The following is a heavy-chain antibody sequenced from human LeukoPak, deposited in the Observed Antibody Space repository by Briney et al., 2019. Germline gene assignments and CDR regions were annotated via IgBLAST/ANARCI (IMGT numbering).Heavy chain of an antibody. V-gene: IGHV3-23*01. J-gene: IGHJ4*02. Sequence: GGSLRLSCAASGFPFSSYAMSWVRQAPGKGVEGVSAISGSGGSKYYADSVRGRFTISRDNSKDRLYLNMKNPRERDTCVFLCAKDYYSGYDQTFDYWGQGTLVTVSS. D-gene: IGHD5-12*01. CDR2: ISGSGGSK. CDR3: AKDYYSGYDQTFDY. CDR1: GFPFSSYA.